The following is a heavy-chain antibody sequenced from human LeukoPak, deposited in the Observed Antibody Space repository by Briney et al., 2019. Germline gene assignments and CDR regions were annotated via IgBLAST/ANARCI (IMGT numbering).Heavy chain of an antibody. D-gene: IGHD3-22*01. V-gene: IGHV1-46*01. Sequence: ASVKVSCKASGYIFTSYQMHWVSQAPGQGLEWMGIINPSDGSINSAQKFQGRVITATDTSTSTVYMDLSSLRYEDTAVYYCARDSGWLNWFDPWGQGTLVTVSS. CDR2: INPSDGSI. CDR1: GYIFTSYQ. J-gene: IGHJ5*02. CDR3: ARDSGWLNWFDP.